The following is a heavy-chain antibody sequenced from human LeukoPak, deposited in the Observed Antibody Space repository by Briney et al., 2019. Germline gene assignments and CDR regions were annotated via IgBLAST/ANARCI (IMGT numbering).Heavy chain of an antibody. Sequence: GGSLRLSCAASGFTFSDYYMSWIRQAPGKGLEWVSYIRSSGGTKYYADSVKGRFTISRDNAKNSLYLQMNSLRAEDSAVYYCARVSGGSSGYVFDYWGQGTLVTVSS. CDR3: ARVSGGSSGYVFDY. CDR2: IRSSGGTK. CDR1: GFTFSDYY. D-gene: IGHD3-22*01. V-gene: IGHV3-11*04. J-gene: IGHJ4*02.